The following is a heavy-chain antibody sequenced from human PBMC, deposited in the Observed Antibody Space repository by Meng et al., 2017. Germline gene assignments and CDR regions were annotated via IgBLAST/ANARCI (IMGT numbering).Heavy chain of an antibody. J-gene: IGHJ4*02. Sequence: QITLKESGPTLVKPTQTLTLTCTFSGFSLSSSGVGVGWIRQPPGKALEWLALIYWDDDKWYSPSLKSRLTITKDTSKNQVVLTMTNMDPVDTATYYCAQGGAYFGFDYWGQGTLVTSPQ. D-gene: IGHD3-9*01. CDR2: IYWDDDK. CDR1: GFSLSSSGVG. V-gene: IGHV2-5*02. CDR3: AQGGAYFGFDY.